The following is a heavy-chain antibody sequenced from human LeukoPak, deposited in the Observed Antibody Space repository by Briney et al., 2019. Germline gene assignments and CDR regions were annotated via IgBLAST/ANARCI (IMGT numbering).Heavy chain of an antibody. CDR1: GFTFSSYE. Sequence: GGSLRLSCAASGFTFSSYEMNWVRQAPGKGLEWVSYISSSGSTIYYADSVKGRFTISRDNAKNSLYLQMNSLRAEDTAVYYCARKGRYCSSTSCYERLYYYYYMDVWGKGTTVTISS. CDR3: ARKGRYCSSTSCYERLYYYYYMDV. CDR2: ISSSGSTI. J-gene: IGHJ6*03. V-gene: IGHV3-48*03. D-gene: IGHD2-2*01.